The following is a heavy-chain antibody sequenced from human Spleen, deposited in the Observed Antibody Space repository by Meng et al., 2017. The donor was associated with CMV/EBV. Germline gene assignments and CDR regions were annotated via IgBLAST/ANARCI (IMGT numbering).Heavy chain of an antibody. D-gene: IGHD4-11*01. CDR3: ARDPTHYTVTTRNWFDP. Sequence: GSLRLSCTVSGYSISSGYYWGWIRQPPGKGLEWIGSIYHSGSTYYNPSLKSRVTISVDTSKNQFSLKLSSVTAADTAVYYCARDPTHYTVTTRNWFDPWGQGTLVTVSS. V-gene: IGHV4-38-2*02. CDR2: IYHSGST. J-gene: IGHJ5*02. CDR1: GYSISSGYY.